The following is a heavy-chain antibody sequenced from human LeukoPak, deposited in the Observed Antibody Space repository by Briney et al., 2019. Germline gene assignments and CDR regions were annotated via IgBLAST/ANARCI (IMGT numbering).Heavy chain of an antibody. J-gene: IGHJ4*02. CDR1: GFTFIPYD. Sequence: GRSLRLSCAASGFTFIPYDMHWVRQAPGKGLEWVAVISSDGSNKHYADPVKGRFTISRDNSKNTLYLQMNSLRAEDTAVYYCAKGYYDRSNLFDYWGQGTLVTVSS. CDR3: AKGYYDRSNLFDY. D-gene: IGHD3-22*01. V-gene: IGHV3-30*18. CDR2: ISSDGSNK.